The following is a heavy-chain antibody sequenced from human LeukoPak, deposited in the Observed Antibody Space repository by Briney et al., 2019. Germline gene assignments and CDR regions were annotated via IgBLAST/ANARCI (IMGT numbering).Heavy chain of an antibody. Sequence: GGSLRLSCEDSGFTFRSYEMNWVRQAPGKGLEWIAYLSSSGSAFSYADSVKGRCTIARDNAKNSVYLEMNSLIADDTAVYYCARSARLMKGVVEVTALDDWGQGTLVTVSS. V-gene: IGHV3-48*03. CDR1: GFTFRSYE. D-gene: IGHD3-3*01. CDR3: ARSARLMKGVVEVTALDD. J-gene: IGHJ4*02. CDR2: LSSSGSAF.